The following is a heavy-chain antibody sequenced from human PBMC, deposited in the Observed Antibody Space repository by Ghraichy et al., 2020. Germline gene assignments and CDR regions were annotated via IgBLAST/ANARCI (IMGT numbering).Heavy chain of an antibody. CDR2: IWYDGSNK. V-gene: IGHV3-33*01. J-gene: IGHJ5*02. Sequence: GGSLRLSCAASGFTFSSYGMHWVRQAPGKGLEWVAVIWYDGSNKYYADSVKGRFTISRDNSKNTLYLQMNSLRAEDTAVYYCARDGQQTVYDYVWGSYPLEGERPIRNWFDPWGQGTLVTVSS. CDR3: ARDGQQTVYDYVWGSYPLEGERPIRNWFDP. D-gene: IGHD3-16*02. CDR1: GFTFSSYG.